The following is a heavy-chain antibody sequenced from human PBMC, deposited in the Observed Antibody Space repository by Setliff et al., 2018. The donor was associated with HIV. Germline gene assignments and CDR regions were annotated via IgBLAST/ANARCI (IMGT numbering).Heavy chain of an antibody. Sequence: SSETLSLTCGVYGGSLSGYHWSWIRLPPGKGLEWIGEINYSGSTNYNPSLTSRVIISVDTSKNQFSVKLNSGTAADTAVYYCAKHDASYYKWNDEVIWNLYGLDVWGQGTTVTVSS. CDR1: GGSLSGYH. V-gene: IGHV4-34*01. CDR2: INYSGST. CDR3: AKHDASYYKWNDEVIWNLYGLDV. D-gene: IGHD1-20*01. J-gene: IGHJ6*02.